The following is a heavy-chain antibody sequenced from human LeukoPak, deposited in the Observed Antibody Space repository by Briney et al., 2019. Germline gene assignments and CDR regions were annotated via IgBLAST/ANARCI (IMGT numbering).Heavy chain of an antibody. V-gene: IGHV5-51*01. J-gene: IGHJ6*02. CDR1: GYSFTSYW. Sequence: GESLKISCKGSGYSFTSYWIGWVRQMLGKGLEWMGIIYPGDSDTRYSPSFQGQVAISADKSISTAYLQWSSLKASDTAMYYCARQYPSSSWLTTYYYYGMDVWGQGTTVTVSS. D-gene: IGHD6-13*01. CDR2: IYPGDSDT. CDR3: ARQYPSSSWLTTYYYYGMDV.